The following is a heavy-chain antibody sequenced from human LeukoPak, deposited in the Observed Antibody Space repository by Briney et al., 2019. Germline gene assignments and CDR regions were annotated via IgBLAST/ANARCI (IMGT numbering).Heavy chain of an antibody. CDR2: ISYDVSNK. CDR1: GFTFSSYA. J-gene: IGHJ4*02. D-gene: IGHD3-10*01. V-gene: IGHV3-30-3*01. Sequence: GGSLRLSCAASGFTFSSYAMHWVRQAPGKGLEWVAVISYDVSNKYYADSVKGRFTISRDNSKNTLYLQMNSLRAEDTAVYYCARGYYYDSGTRGDYFDYWGQGTLVSVSS. CDR3: ARGYYYDSGTRGDYFDY.